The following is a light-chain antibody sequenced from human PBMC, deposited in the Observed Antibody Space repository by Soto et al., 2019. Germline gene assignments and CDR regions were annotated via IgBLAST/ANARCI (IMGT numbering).Light chain of an antibody. CDR1: QRISSW. J-gene: IGKJ2*01. CDR2: KAS. V-gene: IGKV1-5*03. CDR3: QQYHSLPYT. Sequence: DIQMTQSPSTLFASVGDRVTITSRASQRISSWLAWYQQKPGKAPKLLIYKASSLESGVPLRFSGSGSGTEFTLTISSLQPDDFATYHCQQYHSLPYTFGQGTKLEIK.